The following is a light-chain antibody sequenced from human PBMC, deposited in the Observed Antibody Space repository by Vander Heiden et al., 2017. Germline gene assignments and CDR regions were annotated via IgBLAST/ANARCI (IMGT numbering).Light chain of an antibody. CDR1: QSISSL. CDR3: QQYNAYPWT. V-gene: IGKV1-5*03. Sequence: DIQMTQSPFPLSASVGDRVTITCRASQSISSLLAWYQQKPGKAPKLLIYKASSLESGVPSRFSGSGSGTEFTLTISSLQPDDFATYYCQQYNAYPWTFGQGTKVEIK. J-gene: IGKJ1*01. CDR2: KAS.